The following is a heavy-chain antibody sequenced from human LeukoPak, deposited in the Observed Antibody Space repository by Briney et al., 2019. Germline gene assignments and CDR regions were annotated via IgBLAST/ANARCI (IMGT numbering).Heavy chain of an antibody. V-gene: IGHV3-66*01. D-gene: IGHD5-18*01. CDR2: IYSGGST. Sequence: GGSLRLSCAASGFTVSSNYMSWVRQAPGKGLEWVSVIYSGGSTYYADSVKGRFTISRDNSKNSLYLQMNSLRAEDTAVYYCARFFYGYLDYWGQGTLVTVSS. J-gene: IGHJ4*02. CDR3: ARFFYGYLDY. CDR1: GFTVSSNY.